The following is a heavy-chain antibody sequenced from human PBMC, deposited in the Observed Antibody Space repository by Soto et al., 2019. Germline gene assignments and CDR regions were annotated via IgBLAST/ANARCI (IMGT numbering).Heavy chain of an antibody. CDR3: AKEGANYDYIWGSYRYLDV. CDR2: ISWNSGSI. D-gene: IGHD3-16*02. CDR1: GFTFDDYA. Sequence: EVQLVESGGGLVQPGRSLRLSCAASGFTFDDYAMHWVRQAPGKGLEWVSGISWNSGSIGYAESVKGRFTISRDNAKNSLYLQMNSLRAEDTALYYCAKEGANYDYIWGSYRYLDVWSKGTTVTVSS. J-gene: IGHJ6*04. V-gene: IGHV3-9*01.